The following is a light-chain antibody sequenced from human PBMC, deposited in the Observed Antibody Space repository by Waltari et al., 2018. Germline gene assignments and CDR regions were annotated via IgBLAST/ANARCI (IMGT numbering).Light chain of an antibody. V-gene: IGLV1-44*01. Sequence: QSVLTQPPSASGTPGQRVTISCSGSSSNIGSTTVNWYQQLPGTAPKLLTYSNNQRPSGVPDRFSGSKSGTSASLAISGLQSEDEADYYCAAWDDSLNGHVVFGGGTKLTVL. J-gene: IGLJ2*01. CDR2: SNN. CDR1: SSNIGSTT. CDR3: AAWDDSLNGHVV.